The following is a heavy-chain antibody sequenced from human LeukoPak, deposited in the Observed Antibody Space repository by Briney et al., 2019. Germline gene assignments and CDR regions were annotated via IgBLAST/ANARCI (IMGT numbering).Heavy chain of an antibody. CDR2: ISDDSNYI. CDR1: GFTFSDYS. J-gene: IGHJ4*02. CDR3: ANHLACGSTSCPPFDS. D-gene: IGHD2-2*01. Sequence: GGSLRLSCAASGFTFSDYSMNWVRQAPGKGLEWVSSISDDSNYIYYADSVKGRFTISRDNAKNSLYLQMNSLRAEDTAVYYCANHLACGSTSCPPFDSWGQGTLVTVSS. V-gene: IGHV3-21*01.